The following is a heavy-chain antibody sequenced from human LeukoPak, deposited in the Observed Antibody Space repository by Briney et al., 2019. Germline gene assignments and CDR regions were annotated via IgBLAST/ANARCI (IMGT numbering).Heavy chain of an antibody. CDR1: GFTFSDYY. Sequence: SGGSLRLSCAASGFTFSDYYMSWIRQAPGKGLEWVSYITSSSSYTNYAESVKGRFTISRDNAKTSLYLQMNSLRAEDTAVYYCARGPVDRVATITWYFDLWGRGTLVTVPS. CDR2: ITSSSSYT. CDR3: ARGPVDRVATITWYFDL. V-gene: IGHV3-11*06. J-gene: IGHJ2*01. D-gene: IGHD5-12*01.